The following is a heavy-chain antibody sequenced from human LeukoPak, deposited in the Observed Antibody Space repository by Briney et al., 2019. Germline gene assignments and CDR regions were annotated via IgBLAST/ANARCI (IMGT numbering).Heavy chain of an antibody. CDR1: GFTFSSYA. V-gene: IGHV3-23*01. CDR2: ISGRGGST. J-gene: IGHJ5*02. CDR3: AKGYYDILTDYFHNWFFP. D-gene: IGHD3-9*01. Sequence: GGSLRLSCAASGFTFSSYAMSWVRQAPGVGLEWVSTISGRGGSTFYADSVKGRFTISRDNSKNTLYLQMNSLRADDTAVYYCAKGYYDILTDYFHNWFFPWGQGTLVIVSS.